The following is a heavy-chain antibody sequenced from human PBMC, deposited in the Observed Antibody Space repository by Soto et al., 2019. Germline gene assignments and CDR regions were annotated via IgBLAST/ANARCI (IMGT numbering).Heavy chain of an antibody. Sequence: SETLSLTCTVSGGSISSGGYYWSWIRQHPGKGLEWIGYIYYSGSTYYNPSLKSRVTISVDTSKNQFSLKLSSVTAADTAVYYCARGYDYSNYGYHWGQGTLVTVSS. CDR2: IYYSGST. V-gene: IGHV4-31*03. D-gene: IGHD4-4*01. CDR3: ARGYDYSNYGYH. CDR1: GGSISSGGYY. J-gene: IGHJ5*02.